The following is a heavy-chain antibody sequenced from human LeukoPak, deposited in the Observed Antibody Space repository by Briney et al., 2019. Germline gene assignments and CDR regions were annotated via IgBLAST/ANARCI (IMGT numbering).Heavy chain of an antibody. J-gene: IGHJ5*02. CDR1: GGTFSSYA. CDR3: ARRDRGWFDP. D-gene: IGHD2-21*02. Sequence: SVKVSCKASGGTFSSYAISWVRQAPGQGLEWMGRIIPILGIVNYAQKFQGRVTITADESTSTAYMELSSLRSEDTAVYYCARRDRGWFDPWGQGTLVTVSS. CDR2: IIPILGIV. V-gene: IGHV1-69*04.